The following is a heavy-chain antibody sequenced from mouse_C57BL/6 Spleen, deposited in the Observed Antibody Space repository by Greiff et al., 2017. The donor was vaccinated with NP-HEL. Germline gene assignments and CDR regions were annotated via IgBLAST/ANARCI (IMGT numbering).Heavy chain of an antibody. CDR1: GFSLTSYG. D-gene: IGHD2-5*01. J-gene: IGHJ4*01. Sequence: QVQLQQSGPGLVAPSQSLSITCTVPGFSLTSYGVDWVRQPPGKGLEWLGVIWGGGSTNYNSALISRLSISNDKSTSQVFLKMNSLQTDDTAMYYCAKHTRDSKEGYYYAMDYWGQGTSVTVSS. CDR2: IWGGGST. CDR3: AKHTRDSKEGYYYAMDY. V-gene: IGHV2-9*01.